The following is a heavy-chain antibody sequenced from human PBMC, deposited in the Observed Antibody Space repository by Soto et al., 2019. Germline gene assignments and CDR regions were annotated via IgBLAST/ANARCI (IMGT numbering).Heavy chain of an antibody. D-gene: IGHD5-12*01. CDR3: AKDSRIVATAGYYYYGMDV. CDR2: ISYDGSNK. J-gene: IGHJ6*02. CDR1: GFTFSSYG. V-gene: IGHV3-30*18. Sequence: GGSLRLSCAASGFTFSSYGMHWVRQAPGKGLEWVAVISYDGSNKYYADSVKGRFTISRDNSKNTLYLQMNSLRAEDTAVYYCAKDSRIVATAGYYYYGMDVRGQGTTVTVPS.